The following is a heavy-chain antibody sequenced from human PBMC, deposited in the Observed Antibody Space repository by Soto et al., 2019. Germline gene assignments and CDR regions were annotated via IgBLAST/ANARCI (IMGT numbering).Heavy chain of an antibody. D-gene: IGHD6-6*01. Sequence: SVKVSCKASGGTFSSYAISWVRQAPGQGLEWMGGIIPIFGTANYAQKFQGRVTITADESTSTAYMELSSLRSEDTAVYYCAREEGYSSSPGDYYGMDVWGQGTTVTVSS. CDR1: GGTFSSYA. CDR2: IIPIFGTA. V-gene: IGHV1-69*13. J-gene: IGHJ6*02. CDR3: AREEGYSSSPGDYYGMDV.